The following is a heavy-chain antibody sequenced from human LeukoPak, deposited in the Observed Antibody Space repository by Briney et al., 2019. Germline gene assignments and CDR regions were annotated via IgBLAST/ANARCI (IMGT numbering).Heavy chain of an antibody. CDR2: INHSGST. Sequence: PSETLSLTXAVYGGSFSGYYWSWIRQPPGKGLEWIGEINHSGSTDYNPSLKSRVTISVDTSKNQFSLKLSSVTAADTAVYYCARGKLERLVRTFKTIWVFDYWGQGTLVTVSS. CDR3: ARGKLERLVRTFKTIWVFDY. CDR1: GGSFSGYY. J-gene: IGHJ4*02. V-gene: IGHV4-34*01. D-gene: IGHD1-1*01.